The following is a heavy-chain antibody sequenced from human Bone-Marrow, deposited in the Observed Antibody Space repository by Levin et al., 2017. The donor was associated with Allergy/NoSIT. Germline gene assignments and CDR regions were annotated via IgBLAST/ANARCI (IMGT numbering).Heavy chain of an antibody. J-gene: IGHJ4*02. CDR3: ARLKPEHIVVVPAASYYFDY. CDR2: ICYSGST. D-gene: IGHD2-2*01. CDR1: GGSISSSSYY. V-gene: IGHV4-39*01. Sequence: SETLSLTCTVSGGSISSSSYYWGWIRQPPGTGLEWIGSICYSGSTYYNPSLKSRVTISVDTSKNQFSLKLSSVTAADTAVYYCARLKPEHIVVVPAASYYFDYWGQGTLVTVSS.